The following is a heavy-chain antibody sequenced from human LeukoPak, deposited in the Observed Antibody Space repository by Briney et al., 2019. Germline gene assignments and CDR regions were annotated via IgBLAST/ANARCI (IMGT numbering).Heavy chain of an antibody. D-gene: IGHD6-19*01. V-gene: IGHV4-59*01. CDR1: GGSISSYY. Sequence: SETLSLTCTVSGGSISSYYWSWIRQPPWKGLEWIGYIYYSGSTNYNPSLKSRVTISVDTSKNQFSLKLSSVTAADTAVYYCARGGEWLTPFDYWGQGTLVTVSS. CDR2: IYYSGST. CDR3: ARGGEWLTPFDY. J-gene: IGHJ4*02.